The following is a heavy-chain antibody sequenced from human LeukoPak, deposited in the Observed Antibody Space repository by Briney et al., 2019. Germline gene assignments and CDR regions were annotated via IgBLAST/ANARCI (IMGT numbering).Heavy chain of an antibody. CDR3: ARGPRAANRKPMRAFDI. Sequence: PSETLSLTCAVYGGSFSGYYWSWIRQPPGKGLEWIGEINHSGSTNYNPSLKSRVTISVDTSKNQFSLKLSSVTATDTAVYYCARGPRAANRKPMRAFDIWGQGTMVTVSS. D-gene: IGHD2/OR15-2a*01. V-gene: IGHV4-34*01. CDR2: INHSGST. J-gene: IGHJ3*02. CDR1: GGSFSGYY.